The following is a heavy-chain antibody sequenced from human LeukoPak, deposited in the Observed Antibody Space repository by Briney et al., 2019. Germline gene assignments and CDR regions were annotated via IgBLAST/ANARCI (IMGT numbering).Heavy chain of an antibody. V-gene: IGHV1-69*04. CDR2: IIPILGIT. D-gene: IGHD3-16*01. J-gene: IGHJ4*02. Sequence: ASVRVSCKASGGTFSSYAISWVRQAPGQGLEWMGRIIPILGITNYAQKFQGRVTITADKSTSTAYMELSSLRSDDTAVYYCARDPSGGYVPYFDYWGKGTMVTVSS. CDR3: ARDPSGGYVPYFDY. CDR1: GGTFSSYA.